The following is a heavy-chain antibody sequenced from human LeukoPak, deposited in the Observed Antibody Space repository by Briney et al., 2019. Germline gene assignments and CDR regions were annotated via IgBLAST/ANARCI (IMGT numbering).Heavy chain of an antibody. CDR3: AREKVTMIVVVIAGPQKYNWFDP. Sequence: SETLSLTCTVSGGSISSYYWSWIRQPPGKGLEWIGYIYYSGSTNYNPSLKSRVTISVDTSKNQFSLKLSSVTAADTAVYYCAREKVTMIVVVIAGPQKYNWFDPWGQGTLVTVSS. D-gene: IGHD3-22*01. V-gene: IGHV4-59*12. J-gene: IGHJ5*02. CDR1: GGSISSYY. CDR2: IYYSGST.